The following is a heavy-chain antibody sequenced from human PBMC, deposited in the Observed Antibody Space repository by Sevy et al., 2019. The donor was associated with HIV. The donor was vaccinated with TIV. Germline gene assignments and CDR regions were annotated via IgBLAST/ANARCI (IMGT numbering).Heavy chain of an antibody. D-gene: IGHD3-22*01. CDR3: ARESGAAYYSDTSGFDV. J-gene: IGHJ4*02. CDR1: GFHFNYHD. V-gene: IGHV3-21*06. Sequence: GGSLRLSCATSGFHFNYHDMHWVRQAPGKGLEWVSSISSNSKYLYYADSVKGRFTVSRDNARSSLFLQLSDLRAGDTAVYYCARESGAAYYSDTSGFDVWGQGTLVTVSS. CDR2: ISSNSKYL.